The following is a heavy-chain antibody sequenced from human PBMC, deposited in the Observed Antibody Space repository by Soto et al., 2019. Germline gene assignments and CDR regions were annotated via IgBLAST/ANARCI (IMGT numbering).Heavy chain of an antibody. D-gene: IGHD2-2*01. V-gene: IGHV1-18*01. CDR2: ISAYNGNT. CDR3: ARGSSTSCYGPWCAFDI. CDR1: GYTFTSYG. J-gene: IGHJ3*02. Sequence: GASVKVSCKASGYTFTSYGISWVRQAPGQGLEWMGWISAYNGNTNYAQKLQGRVTMTTDTSTSTAYMELRSLRSDDTAVYYCARGSSTSCYGPWCAFDIWGQGTMVTVSS.